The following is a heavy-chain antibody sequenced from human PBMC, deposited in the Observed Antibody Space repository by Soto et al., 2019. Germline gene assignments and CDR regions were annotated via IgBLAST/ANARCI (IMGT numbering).Heavy chain of an antibody. CDR1: GNTLTSYH. D-gene: IGHD1-26*01. CDR2: MNPNSGHT. CDR3: ARGRGEGRLFDY. Sequence: QVQLVQSGAEVKKPGASVKVSCKASGNTLTSYHINWVRQATGQGLEWMGWMNPNSGHTGYAQKFQGRVTMTRNTSTSTVLMEVNSLRSEDTAVYYCARGRGEGRLFDYWGQGTLVTVSS. J-gene: IGHJ4*02. V-gene: IGHV1-8*01.